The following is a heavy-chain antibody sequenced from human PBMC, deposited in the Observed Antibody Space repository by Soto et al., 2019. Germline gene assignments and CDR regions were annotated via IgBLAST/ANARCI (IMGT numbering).Heavy chain of an antibody. J-gene: IGHJ5*01. Sequence: SETLSLTCTVSGVSIHNSHSFWAWIRQPPGKGLEFIGSVYHNGGAHYNSSLKRRLTISVDTAHNQVSLRMRSMNAADTAVYYCGRVVEGATRHTDPDSWGQGILVT. CDR3: GRVVEGATRHTDPDS. D-gene: IGHD2-21*01. CDR2: VYHNGGA. V-gene: IGHV4-39*01. CDR1: GVSIHNSHSF.